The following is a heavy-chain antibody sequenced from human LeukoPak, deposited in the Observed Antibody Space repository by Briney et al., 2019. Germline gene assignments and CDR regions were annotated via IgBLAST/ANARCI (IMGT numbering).Heavy chain of an antibody. J-gene: IGHJ3*02. CDR2: IYTSGST. CDR3: AREGYDFWSGYPGSAFDI. CDR1: GGSTSSGSYY. D-gene: IGHD3-3*01. Sequence: SQTLSLTCTVSGGSTSSGSYYWSWIRQPAGKGLEWIGRIYTSGSTNYNPSLKSRVTISVDTSKNQFSLKLSSVTAADTAVYYCAREGYDFWSGYPGSAFDIWGQGTMVTVSS. V-gene: IGHV4-61*02.